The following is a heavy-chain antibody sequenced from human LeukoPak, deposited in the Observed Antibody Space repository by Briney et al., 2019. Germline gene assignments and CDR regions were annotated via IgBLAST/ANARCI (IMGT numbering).Heavy chain of an antibody. CDR3: ARRPVSVRGNYYGGAFDI. D-gene: IGHD3-10*02. J-gene: IGHJ3*02. V-gene: IGHV5-51*01. CDR1: GYSFTSYW. Sequence: GESLKISCKGSGYSFTSYWIGWVRQMPGKGLEWGGIISLDDYNTKYSPFLQGQDNTSADKSITTAYLQWTSLKASETAMYYCARRPVSVRGNYYGGAFDIWGQGTMVTVSS. CDR2: ISLDDYNT.